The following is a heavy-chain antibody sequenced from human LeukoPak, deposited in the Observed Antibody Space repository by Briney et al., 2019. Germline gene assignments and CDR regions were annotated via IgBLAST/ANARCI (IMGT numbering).Heavy chain of an antibody. V-gene: IGHV1-8*02. Sequence: ASVKVSCKASGGTFSSYAISWVRQAPGQGLEWMGWMNPNSGNTGYAQKFQGRVTMTRNTSISTAYMELSSLRSEDTAVYYCARRSLNWFDPWGQGTLVTVSS. CDR3: ARRSLNWFDP. CDR2: MNPNSGNT. J-gene: IGHJ5*02. CDR1: GGTFSSYA. D-gene: IGHD2-15*01.